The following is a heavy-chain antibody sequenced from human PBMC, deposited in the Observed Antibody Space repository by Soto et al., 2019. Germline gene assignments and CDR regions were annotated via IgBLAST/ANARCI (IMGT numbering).Heavy chain of an antibody. J-gene: IGHJ6*02. Sequence: QVQLEQSGAEVKMPGSSVTVSCKAYGATFTKYAFNWVRQAPGQGLELMGGIIPLFGSTNYAERFQGRLTVTTNESTSTVFMELSSLTSDDTAIYYCARDETVIRGVIKRGGGLDLWGQGTTVIVSS. CDR1: GATFTKYA. CDR2: IIPLFGST. V-gene: IGHV1-69*19. D-gene: IGHD3-10*01. CDR3: ARDETVIRGVIKRGGGLDL.